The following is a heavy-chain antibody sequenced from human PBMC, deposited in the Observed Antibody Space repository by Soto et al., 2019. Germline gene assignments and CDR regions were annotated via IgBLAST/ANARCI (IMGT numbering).Heavy chain of an antibody. CDR1: GFTFSSYG. CDR3: AREGSRY. CDR2: IWYDGSNK. Sequence: QVQLVESGGGVVQPGRSLRLSCAASGFTFSSYGMHWVRQAPGKGLEWVAVIWYDGSNKYYADSVKGRFTISRDNSKNTLYLQMNSLRAEDTDVYYCAREGSRYWGQGTLVTVSS. V-gene: IGHV3-33*01. J-gene: IGHJ4*02.